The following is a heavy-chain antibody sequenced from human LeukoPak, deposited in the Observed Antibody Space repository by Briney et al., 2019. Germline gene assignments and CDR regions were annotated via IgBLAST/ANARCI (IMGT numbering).Heavy chain of an antibody. J-gene: IGHJ5*02. V-gene: IGHV4-59*01. Sequence: SETLSLTCTVSGGSISSYYWSWIRQPPGKGLEWIGYIYYSGSTNYNPSLKSRVTISVDTSKNQFSLKLSSVTAADMAVYYCARSPTFKQWLTTNWFDPWGQGTLVTVSS. D-gene: IGHD6-19*01. CDR1: GGSISSYY. CDR3: ARSPTFKQWLTTNWFDP. CDR2: IYYSGST.